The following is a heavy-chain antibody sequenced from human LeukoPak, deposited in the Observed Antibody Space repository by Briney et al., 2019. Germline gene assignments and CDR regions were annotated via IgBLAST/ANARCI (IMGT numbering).Heavy chain of an antibody. CDR3: ARGGDGARPGY. Sequence: PGGSLRLSCAASGFTFSSYAMSWVRQPPGKGLEWIGEINRSGSTNYNPSLKSRVTMSVDTSKNQFSLKLSSVTAADTAVYYCARGGDGARPGYWGQGTLVTVSS. D-gene: IGHD3-10*01. CDR1: GFTFSSYA. J-gene: IGHJ4*02. V-gene: IGHV4-34*01. CDR2: INRSGST.